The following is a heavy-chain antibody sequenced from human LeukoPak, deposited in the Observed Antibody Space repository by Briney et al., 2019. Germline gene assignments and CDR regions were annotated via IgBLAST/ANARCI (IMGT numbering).Heavy chain of an antibody. CDR3: GRDFRDSLDY. CDR1: GYTFTGYY. CDR2: INPDSGRT. J-gene: IGHJ4*02. Sequence: ASVKLSCKASGYTFTGYYMHWVRQAPGQGLEWMGWINPDSGRTNFAQKFQGRVTMTRDTSISTAYMELSRLRSDDTAVYYCGRDFRDSLDYWGQGTLVTVSS. V-gene: IGHV1-2*02.